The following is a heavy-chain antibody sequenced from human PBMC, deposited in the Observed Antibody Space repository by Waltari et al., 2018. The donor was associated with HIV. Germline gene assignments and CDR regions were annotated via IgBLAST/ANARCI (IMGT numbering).Heavy chain of an antibody. D-gene: IGHD6-13*01. CDR2: IYYSGST. Sequence: QLQLQESGPGLVKPSETLSLTCTVSGGSISSSSYYWGWIRQPPGQGLEWIGSIYYSGSTYYNPSLKSRVTISVDTSKNQFSLKLSSVTAADTAVYYCARPIFYSSSGTVFEDYYYGMDVWGQGTTVTVSS. J-gene: IGHJ6*02. V-gene: IGHV4-39*01. CDR3: ARPIFYSSSGTVFEDYYYGMDV. CDR1: GGSISSSSYY.